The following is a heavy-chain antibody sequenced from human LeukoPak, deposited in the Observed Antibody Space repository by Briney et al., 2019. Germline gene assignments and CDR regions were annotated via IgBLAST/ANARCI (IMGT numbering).Heavy chain of an antibody. CDR2: MNPNSGNT. D-gene: IGHD3-22*01. V-gene: IGHV1-8*01. CDR3: ARGRGSSGYYYYY. Sequence: ASVKVSCKASGYTSTSYDINWVRQATGQGLEWMGWMNPNSGNTGYAQKFQGRVTMTRNTSISTAYMELSSLRFEDTAVYYCARGRGSSGYYYYYWGQGTLVTVSS. CDR1: GYTSTSYD. J-gene: IGHJ4*02.